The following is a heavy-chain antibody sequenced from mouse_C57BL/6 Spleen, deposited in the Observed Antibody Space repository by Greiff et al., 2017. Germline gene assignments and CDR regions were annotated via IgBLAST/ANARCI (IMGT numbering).Heavy chain of an antibody. CDR1: GYTFTSYT. V-gene: IGHV1-4*01. J-gene: IGHJ1*03. D-gene: IGHD2-4*01. CDR2: INPSSGYT. Sequence: VQLQQSGAELARPGASVKMSCKASGYTFTSYTMHWVKQRPGQGLEWIGYINPSSGYTKYNQKFKDKATLTADKSSSTAYMQLSSLTSEDAAVYYCARGEYDYDVYFDVWGTGTTVTVSS. CDR3: ARGEYDYDVYFDV.